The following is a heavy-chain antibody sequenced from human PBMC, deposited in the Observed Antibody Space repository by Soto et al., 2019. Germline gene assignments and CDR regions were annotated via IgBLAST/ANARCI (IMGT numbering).Heavy chain of an antibody. V-gene: IGHV3-33*01. Sequence: QVELVESGGGVAQPGRSLRLSCAASGFIFSTYGMHWLRQAPGKGLEWVAVIWYDGVIKYYADSVKGRFTISRDNYKNTLYLQMNSLRVEDTGIYYCARAVGPFDYWGQGTLVTVSS. J-gene: IGHJ4*02. CDR2: IWYDGVIK. CDR3: ARAVGPFDY. CDR1: GFIFSTYG.